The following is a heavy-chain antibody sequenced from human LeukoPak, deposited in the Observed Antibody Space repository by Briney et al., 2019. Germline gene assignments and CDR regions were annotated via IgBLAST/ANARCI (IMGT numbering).Heavy chain of an antibody. CDR1: GFTFSSYT. V-gene: IGHV3-21*01. J-gene: IGHJ3*02. D-gene: IGHD3-10*01. Sequence: GGSLRLSCTASGFTFSSYTFNWVRQAPGKGLEWVSSISTSHSYIYYADSLKGRFTISRDNAKNSLYLQMNSLRAEDTAVYYCANRRFGDAFDIWGQGTMVTVSS. CDR3: ANRRFGDAFDI. CDR2: ISTSHSYI.